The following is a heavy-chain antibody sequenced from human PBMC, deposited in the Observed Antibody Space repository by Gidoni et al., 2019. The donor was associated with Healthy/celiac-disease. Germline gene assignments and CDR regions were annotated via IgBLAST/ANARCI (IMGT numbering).Heavy chain of an antibody. CDR2: MSVSGGST. V-gene: IGHV3-23*01. Sequence: VQLLESGGGLVQPGWSLRLSCAAAGFTFSSYAISWVRPAPGKGREWVSSMSVSGGSTYYADSVKGRFTISRDNSKNTLYLQRNSLRAEDTAVYYWAKGIDGYQSNDYWGQGTLVTVSS. D-gene: IGHD5-12*01. J-gene: IGHJ4*02. CDR3: AKGIDGYQSNDY. CDR1: GFTFSSYA.